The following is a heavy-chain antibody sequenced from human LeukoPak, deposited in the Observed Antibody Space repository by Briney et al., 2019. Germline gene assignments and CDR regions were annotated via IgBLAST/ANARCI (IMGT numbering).Heavy chain of an antibody. D-gene: IGHD4-17*01. CDR3: ARSSTTDGDFVLDV. Sequence: VASVKVSCKASGYTFIDYYIHWMRQAPGQGLQWMGMLTASGATDYAQDFRDRVTMTTDMSTTTVYVNLSGLTSEDTAVYYCARSSTTDGDFVLDVWGMGTTVTVSS. CDR1: GYTFIDYY. CDR2: LTASGAT. J-gene: IGHJ6*04. V-gene: IGHV1-46*01.